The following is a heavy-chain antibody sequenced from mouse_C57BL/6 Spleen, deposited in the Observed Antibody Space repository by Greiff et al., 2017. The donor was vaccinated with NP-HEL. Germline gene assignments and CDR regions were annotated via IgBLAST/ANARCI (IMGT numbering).Heavy chain of an antibody. Sequence: QVQLKQSGAELVKPGASVKISCKASGYAFSSYWMNWVQQRPGKGLEWIGQIYPGDGDTNYNGKFKGKATLTADKSSSTAYMQLSSLTSEDSAVYFCARSDYGSSLDYWGQGTTLTVSS. CDR2: IYPGDGDT. CDR3: ARSDYGSSLDY. V-gene: IGHV1-80*01. CDR1: GYAFSSYW. J-gene: IGHJ2*01. D-gene: IGHD1-1*01.